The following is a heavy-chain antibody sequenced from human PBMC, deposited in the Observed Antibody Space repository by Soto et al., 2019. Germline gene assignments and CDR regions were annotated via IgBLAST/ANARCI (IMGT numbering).Heavy chain of an antibody. CDR1: GFMFNNYA. V-gene: IGHV3-23*01. J-gene: IGHJ4*02. CDR3: AKGLYYYDSSGYRLFDY. CDR2: VSVSGGTT. D-gene: IGHD3-22*01. Sequence: PGGSLRLSCAASGFMFNNYAMSWVRQAPGKGLEWVSTVSVSGGTTYYADSLKDRFTISRDNSKKTVYLQMNRLRADDTAIYYCAKGLYYYDSSGYRLFDYWGQGTLVTVSS.